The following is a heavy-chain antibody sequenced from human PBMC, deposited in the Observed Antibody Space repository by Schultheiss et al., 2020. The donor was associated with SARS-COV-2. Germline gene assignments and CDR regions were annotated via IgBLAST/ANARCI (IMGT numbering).Heavy chain of an antibody. J-gene: IGHJ5*02. D-gene: IGHD6-6*01. CDR3: AKDQRQLVTNWFDP. CDR1: GFTFDDYA. V-gene: IGHV3-64*04. Sequence: GGSLRLSCAASGFTFDDYAMHWVRQAPGKGLEYVSAISSNGGSTYYADSVKGRFTISRDNSKNTLYLQMNSLRAEDTAVYYCAKDQRQLVTNWFDPWGQGTLVTVSS. CDR2: ISSNGGST.